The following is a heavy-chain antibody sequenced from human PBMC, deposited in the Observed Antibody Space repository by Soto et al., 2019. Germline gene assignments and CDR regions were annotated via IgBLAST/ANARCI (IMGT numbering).Heavy chain of an antibody. CDR2: ISYDGSNK. V-gene: IGHV3-30-3*01. CDR3: ARDLNWGAFDY. CDR1: GFTFSSYA. D-gene: IGHD7-27*01. J-gene: IGHJ4*02. Sequence: GESLKISCAASGFTFSSYAMHWVRQAPGKGLEWVAVISYDGSNKYYADSVKGRFTISRDNSKNTLYLQMNSLRAEDTAVYYCARDLNWGAFDYWGQGTLVTVSS.